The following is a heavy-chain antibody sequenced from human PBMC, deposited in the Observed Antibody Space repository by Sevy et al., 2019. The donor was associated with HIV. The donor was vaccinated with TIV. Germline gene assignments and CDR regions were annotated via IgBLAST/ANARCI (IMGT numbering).Heavy chain of an antibody. D-gene: IGHD4-17*01. Sequence: GGSLRLSCEASGFRFSNYAMTWVRQAPGKGLEWVSAISGSGTGLFYADSVKGRFTISRDNSKNTLYLQMNSVRGEDTAMYFCVQPLSGDYDYYYYYYYMDVWGKGTTVTVSS. J-gene: IGHJ6*03. CDR2: ISGSGTGL. CDR3: VQPLSGDYDYYYYYYYMDV. CDR1: GFRFSNYA. V-gene: IGHV3-23*01.